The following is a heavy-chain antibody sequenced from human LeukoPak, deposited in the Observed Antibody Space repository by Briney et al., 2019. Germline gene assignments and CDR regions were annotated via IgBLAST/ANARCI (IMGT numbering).Heavy chain of an antibody. V-gene: IGHV1-8*01. D-gene: IGHD2-8*01. J-gene: IGHJ4*02. CDR3: ARGLGCTNGVCYNY. Sequence: ASVKVSCEASGYTFTSYDINWVRQATGQGLEWMGWMNHNSGNTGYAQKFQGRVTMTRNTSISTAYMELSSLRSEDTAVYYCARGLGCTNGVCYNYWGQGTLVTVSS. CDR2: MNHNSGNT. CDR1: GYTFTSYD.